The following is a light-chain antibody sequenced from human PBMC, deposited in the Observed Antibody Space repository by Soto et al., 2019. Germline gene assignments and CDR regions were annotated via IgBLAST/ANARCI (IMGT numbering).Light chain of an antibody. CDR3: QQYGSSGT. Sequence: EIVLTQSPGILSLSPGERATLSCRASQSIGNYLAWYQQKPGQAPRLLIYGASNRATGIPDRFSGSGSGTDFTLTISRLEPEDFAVYYCQQYGSSGTFGQGTKVDIK. CDR2: GAS. CDR1: QSIGNY. J-gene: IGKJ1*01. V-gene: IGKV3-20*01.